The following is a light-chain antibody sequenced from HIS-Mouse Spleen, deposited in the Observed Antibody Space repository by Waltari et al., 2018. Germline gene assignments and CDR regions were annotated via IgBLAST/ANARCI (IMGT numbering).Light chain of an antibody. V-gene: IGLV2-23*01. CDR2: EGS. CDR1: RSDVGSYNL. J-gene: IGLJ3*02. CDR3: CSYAGSSTWV. Sequence: QSALTLPASVSGSPGQSITISCTGTRSDVGSYNLVSWYQQHPGKAPKLMIYEGSKRPSGVSNRFSGSKSGNTASLTISGLQAEDEADYYCCSYAGSSTWVFGGGTKLTVL.